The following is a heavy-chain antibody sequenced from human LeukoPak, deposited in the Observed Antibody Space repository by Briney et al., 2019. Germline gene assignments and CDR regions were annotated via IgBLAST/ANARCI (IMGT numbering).Heavy chain of an antibody. J-gene: IGHJ4*02. CDR1: GFTFSSHS. CDR3: ATLGGVIADLDY. Sequence: GGSLRPSCAASGFTFSSHSMNWVRQAPGKGLEWVSCISRSSTTIYYADSVKGRFTISRDNAKNSLYLQMNSLRDEDTAVYYCATLGGVIADLDYWGQGTLVTVSS. D-gene: IGHD3-16*02. V-gene: IGHV3-48*02. CDR2: ISRSSTTI.